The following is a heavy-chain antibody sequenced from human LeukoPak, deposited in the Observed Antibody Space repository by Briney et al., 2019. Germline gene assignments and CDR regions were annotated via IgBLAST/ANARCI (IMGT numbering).Heavy chain of an antibody. Sequence: PSETLSLTCTVSGYSISSGYYWGWIRQPPGKGLEWIGSIYHSGSTYYNPSLKSRVTISVDTSENQFSLKLSSVTAADTAVYYCAREYYSNYVSGWGQGTLVTVSS. CDR1: GYSISSGYY. CDR2: IYHSGST. CDR3: AREYYSNYVSG. V-gene: IGHV4-38-2*02. D-gene: IGHD4-11*01. J-gene: IGHJ4*02.